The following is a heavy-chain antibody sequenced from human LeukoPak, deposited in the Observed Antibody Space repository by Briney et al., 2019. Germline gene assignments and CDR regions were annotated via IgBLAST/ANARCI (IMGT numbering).Heavy chain of an antibody. CDR2: IYTSGST. Sequence: SETLSLTCIVSGASISSYYWSWIRQPAGKGLEWIGRIYTSGSTNYNPSLRSRLTLSVDTSRNQFSLNLTSVTAADTAVYYCARGDKPGQGFDFWGQGTLVTGSS. CDR3: ARGDKPGQGFDF. CDR1: GASISSYY. V-gene: IGHV4-4*07. J-gene: IGHJ4*02. D-gene: IGHD2-15*01.